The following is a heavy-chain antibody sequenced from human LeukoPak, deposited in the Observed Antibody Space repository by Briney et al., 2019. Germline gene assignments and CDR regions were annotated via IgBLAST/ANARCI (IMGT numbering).Heavy chain of an antibody. J-gene: IGHJ4*02. D-gene: IGHD6-13*01. CDR2: ISYDGSNK. CDR3: ARVHSSSWYPLLY. Sequence: GGSLRLSCAASGFTFSSYAMHWVRQAPGKGLECVAVISYDGSNKYYADSVKSRFTISRDNSKDTLYLQMNSMRAEDTAVYYCARVHSSSWYPLLYWGQGTLVTVSS. V-gene: IGHV3-30*04. CDR1: GFTFSSYA.